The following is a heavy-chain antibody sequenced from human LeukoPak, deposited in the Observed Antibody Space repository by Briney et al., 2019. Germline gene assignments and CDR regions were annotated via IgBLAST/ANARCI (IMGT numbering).Heavy chain of an antibody. D-gene: IGHD3-22*01. CDR3: ARLGLYYYDSSGYAHDAFDI. CDR2: IYPGDSDT. V-gene: IGHV5-51*01. J-gene: IGHJ3*02. Sequence: GESLKISCKGSGYSFTSYWIGWVRQMPGKGLEWMGIIYPGDSDTRYSPSFQGQVTISADKSISTAYLRWSSLKASDTAMYYCARLGLYYYDSSGYAHDAFDIWGQGTMVTVSS. CDR1: GYSFTSYW.